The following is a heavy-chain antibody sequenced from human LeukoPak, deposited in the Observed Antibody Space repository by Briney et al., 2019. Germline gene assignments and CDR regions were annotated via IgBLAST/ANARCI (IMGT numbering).Heavy chain of an antibody. CDR3: ARGLGWLQLNPYDY. J-gene: IGHJ4*02. D-gene: IGHD5-24*01. V-gene: IGHV3-30*19. CDR1: GFTFSSYG. CDR2: ISYDGSNK. Sequence: TGGSLRLSCAASGFTFSSYGMHWVRQAPGKGLEWVAVISYDGSNKYYADSVKGRFTISRDNSKNTLYLQMNSLRAEDTAVYYCARGLGWLQLNPYDYWGQGTLVTVSS.